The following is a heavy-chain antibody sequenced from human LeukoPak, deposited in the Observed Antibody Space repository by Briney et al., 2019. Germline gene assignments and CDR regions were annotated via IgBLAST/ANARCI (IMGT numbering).Heavy chain of an antibody. Sequence: PGGSLRLSCAASGFSVSNYYMSWVRQPPGEGLEWVSVMYTGGGRYYGDSVKGRFTISRDNPKNTVFLQMNSLRVEDTALYYCTRGQSYCGADCYSDWGQGTLVTVSS. D-gene: IGHD2-21*02. CDR3: TRGQSYCGADCYSD. J-gene: IGHJ4*02. V-gene: IGHV3-66*01. CDR1: GFSVSNYY. CDR2: MYTGGGR.